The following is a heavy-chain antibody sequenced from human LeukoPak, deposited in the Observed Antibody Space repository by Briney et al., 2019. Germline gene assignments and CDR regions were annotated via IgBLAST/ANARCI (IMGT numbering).Heavy chain of an antibody. D-gene: IGHD3-22*01. CDR3: AVGSGYYSTPTYFDY. V-gene: IGHV3-7*01. CDR2: IHQDGGDK. J-gene: IGHJ4*02. CDR1: GFTFSRCW. Sequence: GGSLRLSCAASGFTFSRCWMSWVRRAPGKGLEWVANIHQDGGDKYYADSVKGRVTISRDNAKNSLYLQMHSLRAEDTAVYYCAVGSGYYSTPTYFDYWGQGTLVTVSS.